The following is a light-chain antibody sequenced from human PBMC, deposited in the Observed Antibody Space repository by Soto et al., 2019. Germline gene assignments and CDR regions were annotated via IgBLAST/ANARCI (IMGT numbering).Light chain of an antibody. CDR3: LQDYNYPWT. V-gene: IGKV1-6*01. CDR2: AAS. J-gene: IGKJ1*01. CDR1: QGIRND. Sequence: AIQMTQSPSSLSASVGDRVTITCRASQGIRNDLGWYQQKPGKAPKLLIYAASSLQSGVPSRFSGSGSGTDFTLTIRSMPTAAFANYSRLQDYNYPWTFGQGTKVDIK.